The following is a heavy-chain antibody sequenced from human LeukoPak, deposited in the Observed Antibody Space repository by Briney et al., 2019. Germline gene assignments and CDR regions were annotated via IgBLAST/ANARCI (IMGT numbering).Heavy chain of an antibody. J-gene: IGHJ4*02. D-gene: IGHD3-22*01. CDR1: GFTFSSYA. CDR3: ARDPSSGYYLYFDY. Sequence: GGSLRLSCAASGFTFSSYAMHWVRQAPGKGLEWVAVISYDGSNKYYADSVKGRFTISRDNSKNTPYLQMNSLRPDDTAVYYCARDPSSGYYLYFDYWGQGTLLTVSS. CDR2: ISYDGSNK. V-gene: IGHV3-30-3*01.